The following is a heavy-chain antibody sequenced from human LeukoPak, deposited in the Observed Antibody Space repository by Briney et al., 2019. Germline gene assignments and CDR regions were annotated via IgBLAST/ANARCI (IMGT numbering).Heavy chain of an antibody. D-gene: IGHD3-9*01. CDR3: ARDPLRYFDWLSIGNWFDP. J-gene: IGHJ5*02. Sequence: ASVKVSCKASGGTFSSYAISWVRQAPGQGLEWMGGIIPIFGTANYAQKFQGRVTITTDTSTSTAYMELRSLRSGDTAVYYCARDPLRYFDWLSIGNWFDPWGQGTLVTVSS. CDR2: IIPIFGTA. V-gene: IGHV1-69*05. CDR1: GGTFSSYA.